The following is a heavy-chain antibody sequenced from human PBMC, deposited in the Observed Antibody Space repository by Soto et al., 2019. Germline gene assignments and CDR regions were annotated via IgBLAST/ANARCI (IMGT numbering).Heavy chain of an antibody. CDR1: GGSISSYY. Sequence: LSLTCTVSGGSISSYYWSWIRQPPGKGLEWIGYIYYSGSTNYNPSLKSRVTISVDTSKNQFSLKLSSVTAADTAVYYCARETSDSDCGGPYYFDYWGQGTLVTVSS. D-gene: IGHD4-17*01. J-gene: IGHJ4*02. V-gene: IGHV4-59*01. CDR2: IYYSGST. CDR3: ARETSDSDCGGPYYFDY.